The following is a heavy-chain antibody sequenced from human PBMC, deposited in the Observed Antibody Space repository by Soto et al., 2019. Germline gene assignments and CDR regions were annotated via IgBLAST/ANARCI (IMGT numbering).Heavy chain of an antibody. CDR1: GFTFSSYA. CDR3: AKSKRITMIVVVIKTPHYFDY. Sequence: LRLSCAASGFTFSSYAMSWVRQAPGKGLEWVSAISGSGGSTYYADSVKGRFTISRDNSKNTLYLQMNSLRAEDTAVYYCAKSKRITMIVVVIKTPHYFDYWGQGTLVTVSS. D-gene: IGHD3-22*01. CDR2: ISGSGGST. V-gene: IGHV3-23*01. J-gene: IGHJ4*02.